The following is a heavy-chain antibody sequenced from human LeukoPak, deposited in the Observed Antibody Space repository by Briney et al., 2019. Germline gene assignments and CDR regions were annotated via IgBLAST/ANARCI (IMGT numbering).Heavy chain of an antibody. CDR2: IYPADSNP. CDR3: AGGTTDSDAFDI. Sequence: PGESLKISCKGSGYTFSTYWIGWVRQMPGKGLEWMGIIYPADSNPRYSPSFQGQVTISADKSISTAYLQWSTLKASDTAMYYCAGGTTDSDAFDIWGQGTMVTVSS. J-gene: IGHJ3*02. D-gene: IGHD3-16*01. V-gene: IGHV5-51*01. CDR1: GYTFSTYW.